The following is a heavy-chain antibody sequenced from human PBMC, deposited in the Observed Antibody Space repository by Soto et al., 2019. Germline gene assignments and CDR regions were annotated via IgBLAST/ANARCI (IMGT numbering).Heavy chain of an antibody. CDR2: INHGGST. V-gene: IGHV4-34*01. CDR3: ARVKITMVRGPNSYYYCGMNV. D-gene: IGHD3-10*01. Sequence: SETLSLTCAVYGGSFSGYYWSWIRQPPGKGLEWIGEINHGGSTNYNPSLKSRVTISVDTSKNQFSLKLSSVTDADTAVYYCARVKITMVRGPNSYYYCGMNVWGQGTTVTVSS. J-gene: IGHJ6*02. CDR1: GGSFSGYY.